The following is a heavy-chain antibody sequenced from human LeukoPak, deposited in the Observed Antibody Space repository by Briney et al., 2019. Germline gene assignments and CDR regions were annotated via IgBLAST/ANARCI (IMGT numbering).Heavy chain of an antibody. CDR2: IYHSGST. Sequence: SETLSLTCAVSGGSISSGGYSWSWIRQPPGKGLEWIGYIYHSGSTYYNPSLKSRVTISVDRSKNQFSLKLSSVTAADTAVYYCARDFQLRITIFGVVTVGFDYWGQGTLVTVSS. CDR1: GGSISSGGYS. V-gene: IGHV4-30-2*01. D-gene: IGHD3-3*01. J-gene: IGHJ4*02. CDR3: ARDFQLRITIFGVVTVGFDY.